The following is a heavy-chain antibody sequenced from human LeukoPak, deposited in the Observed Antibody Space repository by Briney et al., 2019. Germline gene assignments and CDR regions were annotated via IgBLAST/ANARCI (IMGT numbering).Heavy chain of an antibody. CDR2: INHSGST. CDR3: ARHRPGYSSGWYRGNWFDP. D-gene: IGHD6-19*01. Sequence: KASETLSLTCAAYGGSFSGYYWSWIRQPPGKGLEWIGEINHSGSTNYNPSLKSRVTISVDTSKNQFSLKLSSVTAADTAVYYCARHRPGYSSGWYRGNWFDPWGQGTLVTVSS. CDR1: GGSFSGYY. V-gene: IGHV4-34*01. J-gene: IGHJ5*02.